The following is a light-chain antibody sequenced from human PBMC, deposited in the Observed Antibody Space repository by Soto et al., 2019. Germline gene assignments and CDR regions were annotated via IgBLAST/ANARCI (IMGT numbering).Light chain of an antibody. V-gene: IGKV1-39*01. CDR2: LAS. CDR3: QQSYSTPPDT. CDR1: QYISTY. J-gene: IGKJ2*01. Sequence: DLPMTQSPSSLSASVGDRVTITCRASQYISTYLNWYQQKPGKAPKLLIYLASTLHSGVPSRFSGTGSGTDFTLTISSLQPEDFATYYCQQSYSTPPDTFGQGTKLEIK.